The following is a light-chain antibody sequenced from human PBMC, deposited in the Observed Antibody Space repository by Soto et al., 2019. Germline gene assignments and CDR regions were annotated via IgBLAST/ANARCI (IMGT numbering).Light chain of an antibody. J-gene: IGKJ1*01. CDR3: QQYGSSPWT. Sequence: SLSPGERATLSCRASQSVSSSYLAFYQQKPGQAPRLLIYGASSRATGIPDRFSGSGSGTDFTLTISRLEPEDFAVYYCQQYGSSPWTFGQGTKVDIK. CDR2: GAS. CDR1: QSVSSSY. V-gene: IGKV3-20*01.